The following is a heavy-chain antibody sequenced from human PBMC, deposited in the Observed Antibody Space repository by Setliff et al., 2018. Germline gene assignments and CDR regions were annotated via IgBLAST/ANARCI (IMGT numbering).Heavy chain of an antibody. Sequence: KPSETLSLTCTVSGGSISSGSYYWSWIRQPAGKGLEWIGHIYSSGSTNYNPSLKSRVTIPVDRSKNQFSLKLSSVIAADAAVYYCARDLYSSSSGGFYYYYYYMDVWGKGTTVTVSS. D-gene: IGHD6-6*01. CDR1: GGSISSGSYY. CDR2: IYSSGST. CDR3: ARDLYSSSSGGFYYYYYYMDV. V-gene: IGHV4-61*09. J-gene: IGHJ6*03.